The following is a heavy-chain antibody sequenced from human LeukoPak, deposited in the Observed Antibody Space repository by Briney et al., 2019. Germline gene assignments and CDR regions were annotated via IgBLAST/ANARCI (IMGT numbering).Heavy chain of an antibody. V-gene: IGHV3-23*01. CDR3: AKSSYYDSSGYYREYYFDY. J-gene: IGHJ4*02. Sequence: PGGSLRLSCLTSGFTLSTNAMSWVRQAPGKGLEWVSSITGGGGSTYYADSVKGRFTISRDNSKNTLYLQMNSLRAEDTAVYYCAKSSYYDSSGYYREYYFDYWGQGTLVTVSS. CDR2: ITGGGGST. D-gene: IGHD3-22*01. CDR1: GFTLSTNA.